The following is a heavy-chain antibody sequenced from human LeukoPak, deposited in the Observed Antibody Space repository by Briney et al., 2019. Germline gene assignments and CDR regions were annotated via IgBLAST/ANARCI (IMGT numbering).Heavy chain of an antibody. D-gene: IGHD3-10*01. Sequence: GGSLRLSCAASGFTFSSYWMSWVRQAPGKGLEWVANIKQDGSEKYYVDSVKGRFTISRDNAKNSLYLQMNSLRAEDTAVYYCARDPHILYQFGELLPLDYWGQGTLVTVSS. J-gene: IGHJ4*02. V-gene: IGHV3-7*01. CDR3: ARDPHILYQFGELLPLDY. CDR1: GFTFSSYW. CDR2: IKQDGSEK.